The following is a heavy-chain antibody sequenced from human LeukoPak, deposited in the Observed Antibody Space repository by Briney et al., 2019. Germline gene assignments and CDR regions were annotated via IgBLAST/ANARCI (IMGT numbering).Heavy chain of an antibody. D-gene: IGHD2-15*01. CDR1: GGTFSSYA. V-gene: IGHV1-69*05. CDR3: GVGGSNFFDYAFDI. Sequence: SVKVSCKASGGTFSSYAISWVRQAPGQGLEWMGGIIPIFGTANYAQKFQGRVTITTDDSTSTAYMELSSLRSEDTAVYYCGVGGSNFFDYAFDIWGQGTMVTVSS. CDR2: IIPIFGTA. J-gene: IGHJ3*02.